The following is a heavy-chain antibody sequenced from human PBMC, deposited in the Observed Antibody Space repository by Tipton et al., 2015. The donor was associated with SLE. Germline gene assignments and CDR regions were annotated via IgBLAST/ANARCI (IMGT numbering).Heavy chain of an antibody. Sequence: TLSFTCTVSGDSISSYYWNWIRQPPGKGLEWIGYVYYSGGTNYNPSLKSRVTISVDPSKNQFSLKLNSVTAADAAVYYCARAEMYTEGSAFYYYVDVWGKGTTVTVSS. CDR3: ARAEMYTEGSAFYYYVDV. CDR1: GDSISSYY. CDR2: VYYSGGT. J-gene: IGHJ6*03. V-gene: IGHV4-59*01. D-gene: IGHD5-24*01.